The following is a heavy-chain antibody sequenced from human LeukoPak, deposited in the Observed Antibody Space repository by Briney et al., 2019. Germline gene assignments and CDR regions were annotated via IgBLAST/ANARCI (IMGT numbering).Heavy chain of an antibody. CDR2: ISNSGNTI. J-gene: IGHJ4*02. V-gene: IGHV3-11*04. D-gene: IGHD3-22*01. Sequence: GGSLRLSCAASGFTFSDYYMSWIRQAPGKGLEWVSYISNSGNTIYYADSVKGRFTISRDNAKNSLFLQMNSLRAEDTAVYYCARDPPDSSGYNDYWGQGTLVTVSS. CDR1: GFTFSDYY. CDR3: ARDPPDSSGYNDY.